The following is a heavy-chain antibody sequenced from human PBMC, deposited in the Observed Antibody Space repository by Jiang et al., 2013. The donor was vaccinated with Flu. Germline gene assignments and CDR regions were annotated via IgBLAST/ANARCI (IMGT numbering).Heavy chain of an antibody. J-gene: IGHJ4*02. CDR2: ISYDGSNK. CDR1: GFTFSSYA. Sequence: VQLVESGGGVVQPGRSLRLSCAASGFTFSSYAMHWVRQAPGKGLEWVAVISYDGSNKYYADSVKGRFTISRDNSKNTLYLQMNSLRAEDTAVYYCARGPHFLEWLSVIPSLDYWGQGTLVTVSS. CDR3: ARGPHFLEWLSVIPSLDY. V-gene: IGHV3-30-3*01. D-gene: IGHD3-3*01.